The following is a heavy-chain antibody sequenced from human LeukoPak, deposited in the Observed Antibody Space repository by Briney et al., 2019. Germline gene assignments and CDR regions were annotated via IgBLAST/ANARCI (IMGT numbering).Heavy chain of an antibody. CDR2: FSGGDGSP. CDR1: GFTFSSYA. J-gene: IGHJ4*02. CDR3: AKNGWLRSSGLWGDY. V-gene: IGHV3-23*01. D-gene: IGHD5-12*01. Sequence: GGSLRLSCVASGFTFSSYAMTWFRQAPGKGLEWVSSFSGGDGSPYHADSVKGRFTISRDNSKSTLYLQMNSLRAEDMAIYYCAKNGWLRSSGLWGDYWGQGALVTVSS.